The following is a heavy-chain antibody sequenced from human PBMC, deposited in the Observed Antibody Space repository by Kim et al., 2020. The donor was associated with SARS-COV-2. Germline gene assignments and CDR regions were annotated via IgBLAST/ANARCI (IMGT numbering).Heavy chain of an antibody. Sequence: GGSLRLSCAASGFTFSSYWMHWVRQAPGKGLVWVSRINSDGSSTRYADSVKGRFTISRDNAKNTLYLQMKSLRAEDTAVYYCAREGPYSSSWGSFDYWGQGTLVTVSS. CDR2: INSDGSST. CDR1: GFTFSSYW. J-gene: IGHJ4*02. V-gene: IGHV3-74*01. D-gene: IGHD6-13*01. CDR3: AREGPYSSSWGSFDY.